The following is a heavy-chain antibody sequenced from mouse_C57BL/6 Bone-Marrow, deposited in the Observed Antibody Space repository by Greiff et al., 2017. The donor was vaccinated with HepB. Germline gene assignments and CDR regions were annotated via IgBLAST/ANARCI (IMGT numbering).Heavy chain of an antibody. Sequence: QVHVKQPGAELVRPGTSVKLSCKASGYTFTSYWMHWVKQRPGQGLEWIGVIDPSDSYTNYNQKFKGKATLTVDTSSSTAYMQLSSLTSEDSAVYYCAREGDYDVPYYFDYWGQGTTLTVSS. CDR2: IDPSDSYT. J-gene: IGHJ2*01. D-gene: IGHD2-4*01. CDR3: AREGDYDVPYYFDY. CDR1: GYTFTSYW. V-gene: IGHV1-59*01.